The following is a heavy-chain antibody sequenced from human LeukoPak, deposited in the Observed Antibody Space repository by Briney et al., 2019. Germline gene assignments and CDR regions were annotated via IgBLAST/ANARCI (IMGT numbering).Heavy chain of an antibody. D-gene: IGHD3-10*01. CDR3: AKDGYDGSPSTYIPLHS. CDR2: VWHDGHKK. CDR1: GFIFSDYG. Sequence: PGGSLRLTCAASGFIFSDYGMHWVRQAPGKGLEWVADVWHDGHKKFYADSVKGRFTISRDNSNSTLFLHMSTLSGDDTAVYYCAKDGYDGSPSTYIPLHSWGQGTLVIVSS. V-gene: IGHV3-33*03. J-gene: IGHJ4*02.